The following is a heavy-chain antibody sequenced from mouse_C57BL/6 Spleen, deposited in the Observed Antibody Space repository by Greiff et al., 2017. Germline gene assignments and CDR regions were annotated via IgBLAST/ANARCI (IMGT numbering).Heavy chain of an antibody. D-gene: IGHD2-1*01. CDR1: GYSFTGYY. Sequence: EVQLQQSGPELVKPGASVKISCKASGYSFTGYYMNWVKQSPEKSLEWIGEINPSTGGTTYNQKFKAKATLTVDKSSSTAYMQLKSLTSEDSAVYYCARRGGNHWYFDVWGTGTTVTVSS. J-gene: IGHJ1*03. CDR3: ARRGGNHWYFDV. CDR2: INPSTGGT. V-gene: IGHV1-42*01.